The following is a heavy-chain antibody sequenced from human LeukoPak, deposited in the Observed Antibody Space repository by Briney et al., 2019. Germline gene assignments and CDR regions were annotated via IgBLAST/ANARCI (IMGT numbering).Heavy chain of an antibody. CDR2: ISGSGGST. CDR1: GFTVSSNY. V-gene: IGHV3-23*01. Sequence: GGSLRLSCAASGFTVSSNYVSWVRQAPGKGLEWVSAISGSGGSTYYADSVKGRFTISRDNSKNTLYLQMNSLRAEDTAVYYCAHDPHFDYWGQGTLVTVSS. CDR3: AHDPHFDY. J-gene: IGHJ4*02.